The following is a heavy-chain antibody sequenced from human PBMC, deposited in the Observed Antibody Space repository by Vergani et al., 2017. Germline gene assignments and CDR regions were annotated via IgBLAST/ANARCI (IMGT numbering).Heavy chain of an antibody. D-gene: IGHD2-2*01. CDR2: ISWNSGSI. CDR3: AQIVVVDYYGMDV. CDR1: GFTFDDYA. Sequence: EVQLVESGGGLVQPGRSLRLSCAASGFTFDDYAMHWVRQAPGKGLEWVSGISWNSGSIGYADSVKGRFTISRDNAKNSLYLQMNSLRAEDTAVYYCAQIVVVDYYGMDVWGQGTTVTVSS. J-gene: IGHJ6*02. V-gene: IGHV3-9*01.